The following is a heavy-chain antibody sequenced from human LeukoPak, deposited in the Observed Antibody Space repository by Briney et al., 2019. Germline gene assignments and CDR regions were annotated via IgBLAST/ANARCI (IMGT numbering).Heavy chain of an antibody. Sequence: SETLSLTCTVSGGSISSSSYYWGWIRQPPGKGLEWIGSIYYSGSTYYNPSLKSRVTISVDTSKNQFSLKLSSVTAADTAVYYCARRGILPGYTYWYFDLWGRGTLVTVSS. V-gene: IGHV4-39*01. CDR2: IYYSGST. D-gene: IGHD3-9*01. J-gene: IGHJ2*01. CDR3: ARRGILPGYTYWYFDL. CDR1: GGSISSSSYY.